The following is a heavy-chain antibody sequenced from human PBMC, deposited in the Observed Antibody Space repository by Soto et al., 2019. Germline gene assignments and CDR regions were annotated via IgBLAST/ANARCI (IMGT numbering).Heavy chain of an antibody. CDR2: IYHSGST. V-gene: IGHV4-38-2*01. CDR3: ARVNDYGGNSRPYYFDY. Sequence: PSETLSLTCAVSGYSISSGYYWGWSRQPPGKGLEWIGSIYHSGSTYYNPSLKSRVTISVDTSKNQFSLKLSSVTAADTAVYYCARVNDYGGNSRPYYFDYWGQGTLVTVSS. D-gene: IGHD4-17*01. CDR1: GYSISSGYY. J-gene: IGHJ4*02.